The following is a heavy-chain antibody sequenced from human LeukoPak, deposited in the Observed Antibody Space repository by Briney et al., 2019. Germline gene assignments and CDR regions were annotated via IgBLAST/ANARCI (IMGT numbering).Heavy chain of an antibody. CDR2: INSDGSVT. V-gene: IGHV3-74*01. CDR3: ARVPNWFDP. Sequence: GGSLRLSCAASGFTFSIYWMHWVRQAPGKGLVWVSRINSDGSVTNYADSVKGRFTISRDNAKNTLYLQMNSLRGEDTAVYYCARVPNWFDPWGQGTLVTVPS. CDR1: GFTFSIYW. J-gene: IGHJ5*02.